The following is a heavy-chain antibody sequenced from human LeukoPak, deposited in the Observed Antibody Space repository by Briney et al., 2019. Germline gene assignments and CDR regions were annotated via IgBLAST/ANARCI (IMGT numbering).Heavy chain of an antibody. CDR2: IYHSGST. CDR1: GGSISSYF. V-gene: IGHV4-59*12. D-gene: IGHD1-1*01. CDR3: TRNGAYNLDY. J-gene: IGHJ4*02. Sequence: SETLSLTCTVSGGSISSYFWTWIRQPPGKGLEWIGYIYHSGSTYYNPSLKSRVTISVDRSKNQFSLSLNSVSAADTAVYYCTRNGAYNLDYWGQGTLVIVSS.